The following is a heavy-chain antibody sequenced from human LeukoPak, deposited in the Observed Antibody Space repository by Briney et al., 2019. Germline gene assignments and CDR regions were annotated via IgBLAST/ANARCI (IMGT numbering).Heavy chain of an antibody. CDR2: INWSGGST. D-gene: IGHD2-15*01. CDR1: GSTFDDHG. J-gene: IGHJ1*01. CDR3: ARGHSAGSAEYFQH. Sequence: GGSLRLSCAASGSTFDDHGMSWVRQVPGKGLEWVAGINWSGGSTGYADSVKGRFTISRDNAKNSLYLQMNSLRAEDTAVYYCARGHSAGSAEYFQHWGQGTLVTVSS. V-gene: IGHV3-20*04.